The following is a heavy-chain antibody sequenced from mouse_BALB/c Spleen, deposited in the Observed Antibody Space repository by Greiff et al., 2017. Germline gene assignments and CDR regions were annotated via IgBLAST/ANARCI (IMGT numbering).Heavy chain of an antibody. J-gene: IGHJ4*01. Sequence: DLVKPGASVKLSCKASGYTFTSYWINWIKQRPGQGLEWIGRIAPGSGSTYYNEMFKGKATLTVDTSSSTAYIQLSSLSSEDSAVYFCARWGYGSSYDYAMDYWGQGTSVTVSS. CDR2: IAPGSGST. CDR3: ARWGYGSSYDYAMDY. D-gene: IGHD1-1*01. CDR1: GYTFTSYW. V-gene: IGHV1S41*01.